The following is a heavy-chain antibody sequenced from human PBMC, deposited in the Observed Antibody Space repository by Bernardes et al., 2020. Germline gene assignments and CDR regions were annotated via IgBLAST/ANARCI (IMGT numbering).Heavy chain of an antibody. V-gene: IGHV4-59*11. CDR2: IYYSGST. Sequence: SETLSLTCPISSGTLSSHYWSWIRQPPGKGLGWIVYIYYSGSTTYNPSLKSRVTISVDTSKNQFSLKLSSVIAADTAVYYCARTGCSGGSCPFDYWGQGTLVTVSS. CDR1: SGTLSSHY. CDR3: ARTGCSGGSCPFDY. D-gene: IGHD2-15*01. J-gene: IGHJ4*02.